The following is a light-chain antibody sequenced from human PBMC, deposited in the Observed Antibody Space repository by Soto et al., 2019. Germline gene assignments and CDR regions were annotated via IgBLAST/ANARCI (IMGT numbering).Light chain of an antibody. CDR3: GSYAGYHTFV. CDR1: FSDVGGYDY. J-gene: IGLJ3*02. CDR2: EVN. Sequence: QSALTQPPSASGSPGQSVTISCTGTFSDVGGYDYVSWYQQRPGKAPKLMIYEVNKRPSGVPDRFSGSKSGNTASLTVSGLQAEDEAEYYCGSYAGYHTFVFGGGTKLTVL. V-gene: IGLV2-8*01.